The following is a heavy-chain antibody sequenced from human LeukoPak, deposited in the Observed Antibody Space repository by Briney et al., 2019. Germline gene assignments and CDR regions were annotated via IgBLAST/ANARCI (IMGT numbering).Heavy chain of an antibody. V-gene: IGHV3-11*04. CDR2: ISSSGSTI. J-gene: IGHJ3*02. D-gene: IGHD4-23*01. CDR1: GFTFSDYY. Sequence: GGSLRLSCAASGFTFSDYYMSWIRQAPGKGLEWVSYISSSGSTIYYADSVEGRFTISRDNAKNSLYLQMNSLRAEDTAVYYCARDPTTVVTPSARHAFDIWGQGTMVTVSS. CDR3: ARDPTTVVTPSARHAFDI.